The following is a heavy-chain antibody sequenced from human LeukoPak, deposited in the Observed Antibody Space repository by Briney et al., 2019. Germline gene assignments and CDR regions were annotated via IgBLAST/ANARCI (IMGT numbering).Heavy chain of an antibody. Sequence: SETLSLTCTVSGGSISSSSYYWGWIRQPPGKGLEWIGSIYYSGSTYYNPSLKSRVTISVDTSKNQFSLKLSSVTAADTAVYYCARHATTLRFLGSMDVWGKGSTVTVSS. D-gene: IGHD3-3*01. V-gene: IGHV4-39*01. CDR2: IYYSGST. CDR3: ARHATTLRFLGSMDV. CDR1: GGSISSSSYY. J-gene: IGHJ6*04.